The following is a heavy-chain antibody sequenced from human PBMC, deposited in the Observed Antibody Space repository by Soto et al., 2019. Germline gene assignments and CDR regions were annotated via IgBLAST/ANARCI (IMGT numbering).Heavy chain of an antibody. J-gene: IGHJ4*02. CDR1: GGSISSDDYY. V-gene: IGHV4-30-4*01. CDR2: IYYNGRT. Sequence: SETLSLTCTVSGGSISSDDYYWSWIRQPPGRGLEWIGYIYYNGRTDYNPSLKSRVIISIDTSKNQFSLNLNSVSAADTAVYYCARDRSNSPDYFDYWGQGTLVTVSS. CDR3: ARDRSNSPDYFDY. D-gene: IGHD6-6*01.